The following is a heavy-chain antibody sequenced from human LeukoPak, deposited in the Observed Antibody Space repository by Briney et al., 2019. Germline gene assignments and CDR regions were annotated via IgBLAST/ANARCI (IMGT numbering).Heavy chain of an antibody. CDR3: ARRDFNYYDSSGYYPDAFDI. V-gene: IGHV4-59*08. J-gene: IGHJ3*02. CDR2: IYYSGST. D-gene: IGHD3-22*01. CDR1: GGSFSGYY. Sequence: SETLSLTCAVYGGSFSGYYWSWIRQPPGKGLEWIGYIYYSGSTNYNPSLKSRVTISVDTSKNQFSLKLSSVTAADTAVYYCARRDFNYYDSSGYYPDAFDIWGQGTMVTVSS.